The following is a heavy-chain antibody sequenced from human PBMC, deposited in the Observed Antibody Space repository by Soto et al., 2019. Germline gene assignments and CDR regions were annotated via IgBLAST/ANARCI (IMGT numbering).Heavy chain of an antibody. CDR3: VHRRDGYNSAFFDY. D-gene: IGHD5-12*01. Sequence: SVKVSCKASGGTFSSYAFSWVRQAPGQGLEWMGGIIRIFHTPTYAQKFQGRVTITADESTSTAYMELISLRSDDTAVYYCVHRRDGYNSAFFDYWGQGTLVTVSS. CDR2: IIRIFHTP. V-gene: IGHV1-69*13. J-gene: IGHJ4*02. CDR1: GGTFSSYA.